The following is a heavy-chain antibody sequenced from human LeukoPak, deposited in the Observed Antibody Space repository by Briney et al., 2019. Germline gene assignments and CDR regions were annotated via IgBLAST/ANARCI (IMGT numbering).Heavy chain of an antibody. D-gene: IGHD2-21*02. CDR1: GYTVTELS. Sequence: ASVKVSCKVSGYTVTELSMHWVRQSPGKGLEWMGGFHPEDGETIYAQKFQGRVTMTRDTSTSTVYMELSSLRSEDTAVYYCARDHYHKIHSVMVTAPDYWGQGTLVTVSS. CDR3: ARDHYHKIHSVMVTAPDY. J-gene: IGHJ4*02. CDR2: FHPEDGET. V-gene: IGHV1-24*01.